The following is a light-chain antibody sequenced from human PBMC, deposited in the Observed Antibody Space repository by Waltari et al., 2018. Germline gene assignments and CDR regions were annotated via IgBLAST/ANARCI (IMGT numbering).Light chain of an antibody. Sequence: QSALTQPPSASGSLGQSVAISCTGTNSDVGGYNSVSWYQQHPGKAPKLMRHEVSKRPSGGPGRCSGSKSGNTASLTVSGLQAEDEADYYCSSYTGSNSFVFGTGTKVTVL. V-gene: IGLV2-8*01. CDR2: EVS. J-gene: IGLJ1*01. CDR1: NSDVGGYNS. CDR3: SSYTGSNSFV.